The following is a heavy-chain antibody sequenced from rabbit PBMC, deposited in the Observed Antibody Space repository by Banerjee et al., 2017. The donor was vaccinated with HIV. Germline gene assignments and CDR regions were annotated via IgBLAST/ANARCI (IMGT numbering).Heavy chain of an antibody. Sequence: QSLEESGGGLVQPGASLTLTCTASGFSFSSGYDMCWVRQAPGKGLEWIACIYAGSGGSTGYASWAKGRFTISKTSSTTVTLQMTSLTAADTATYFCTRTAGYLDDGDGYFNLWGQGTLVTVS. V-gene: IGHV1S40*01. D-gene: IGHD2-1*01. CDR2: IYAGSGGST. CDR1: GFSFSSGYD. J-gene: IGHJ4*01. CDR3: TRTAGYLDDGDGYFNL.